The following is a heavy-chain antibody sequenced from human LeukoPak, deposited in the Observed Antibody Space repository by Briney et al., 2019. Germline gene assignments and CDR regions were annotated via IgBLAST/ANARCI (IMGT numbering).Heavy chain of an antibody. J-gene: IGHJ4*02. V-gene: IGHV3-21*01. CDR3: ARDLTTVTFDY. CDR1: GFTFSSYS. D-gene: IGHD4-17*01. Sequence: GGSLRLSCAASGFTFSSYSMNWVRQAPGKWLEWVSSISSSSSYIYYADSVKGRFTISRDNAKNSLYLQMNSLRAEDTAVYYCARDLTTVTFDYWGQGTLVTVSS. CDR2: ISSSSSYI.